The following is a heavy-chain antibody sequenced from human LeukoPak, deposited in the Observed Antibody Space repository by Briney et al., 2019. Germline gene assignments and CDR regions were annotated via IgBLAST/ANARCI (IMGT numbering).Heavy chain of an antibody. V-gene: IGHV3-43D*03. Sequence: GGSLRLSCAASGFTFSSYGMHWVRQAPGKGLEWVSLISWDGGSTYYADSVKGRFTISRDNSKNSLYLQMNSLRAEDTALYYCAKDYGSGSYSDYWGQGTLVTVSS. J-gene: IGHJ4*02. D-gene: IGHD3-10*01. CDR2: ISWDGGST. CDR1: GFTFSSYG. CDR3: AKDYGSGSYSDY.